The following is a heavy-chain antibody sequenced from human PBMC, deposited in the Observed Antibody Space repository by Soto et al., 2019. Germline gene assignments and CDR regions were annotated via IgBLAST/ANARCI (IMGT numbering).Heavy chain of an antibody. D-gene: IGHD2-8*01. CDR1: GYTLTSYY. Sequence: ASVKVSCKASGYTLTSYYMHWVRQAPGQGLEWMGIINPSGGSTSYAQKFQGRVTMTRDTSTSTVYMELSSLRSEDTAVYYCARPSGYCTNGVCYQDFDYWGQGTLVTVSS. CDR3: ARPSGYCTNGVCYQDFDY. J-gene: IGHJ4*02. CDR2: INPSGGST. V-gene: IGHV1-46*01.